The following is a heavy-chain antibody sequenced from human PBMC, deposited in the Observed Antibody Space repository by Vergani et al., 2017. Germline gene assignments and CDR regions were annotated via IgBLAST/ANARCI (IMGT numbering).Heavy chain of an antibody. V-gene: IGHV2-70*01. CDR1: GFSLSTSGMC. CDR3: AHTIVATIEDNYYYYGMDV. Sequence: QVTLRESGPALVKPTQTLTLTCTFSGFSLSTSGMCVSWIRQPPGKALEWLALIDWDDDKYYSISLKTRLTISKDTSKNQVVLTMTNMDPVDTATYYCAHTIVATIEDNYYYYGMDVWGQGTTVTVSS. CDR2: IDWDDDK. D-gene: IGHD5-12*01. J-gene: IGHJ6*02.